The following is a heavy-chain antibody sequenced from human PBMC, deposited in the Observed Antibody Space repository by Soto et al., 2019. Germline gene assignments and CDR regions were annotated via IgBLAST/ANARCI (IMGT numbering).Heavy chain of an antibody. CDR1: GYTFTSYA. Sequence: ASVKVSCKASGYTFTSYAMHWVRQAPGQRLEWMGWINVGNGNTKYSQKFQGRVTITRDTSASTAYMELRSLTSEDTAVYYCARGDCGGDCYLINYWGQGTLVTVSS. J-gene: IGHJ4*02. D-gene: IGHD2-21*02. CDR2: INVGNGNT. CDR3: ARGDCGGDCYLINY. V-gene: IGHV1-3*01.